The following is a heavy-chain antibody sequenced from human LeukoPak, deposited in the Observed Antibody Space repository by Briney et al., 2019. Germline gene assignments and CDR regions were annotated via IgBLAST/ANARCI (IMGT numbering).Heavy chain of an antibody. V-gene: IGHV3-7*01. D-gene: IGHD6-19*01. CDR3: ARAYSSGWTYYFDY. J-gene: IGHJ4*02. CDR1: GFTFRTYW. CDR2: IKQDGSEQ. Sequence: KPGGSLRLSCEASGFTFRTYWMSWVRQAPGKGLEWVANIKQDGSEQLYVDSVKGRFTISRDNAKNSLYLQMNSLRAEDTAVYFCARAYSSGWTYYFDYWGQGTLVTVSS.